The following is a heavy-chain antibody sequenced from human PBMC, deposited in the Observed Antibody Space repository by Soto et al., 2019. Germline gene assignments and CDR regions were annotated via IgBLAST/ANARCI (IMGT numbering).Heavy chain of an antibody. J-gene: IGHJ6*02. CDR1: GGSISSGGYY. Sequence: PSETLSLTCAVSGGSISSGGYYWSWIRQHPGKGLEWIGYIYYSGSTYYNPSLKSRVTISVDTSKNQFSLKLSSVTAADTAVYYCARDNSGYPYYYGMDVWGQGTTVTVSS. CDR2: IYYSGST. CDR3: ARDNSGYPYYYGMDV. V-gene: IGHV4-31*11. D-gene: IGHD5-12*01.